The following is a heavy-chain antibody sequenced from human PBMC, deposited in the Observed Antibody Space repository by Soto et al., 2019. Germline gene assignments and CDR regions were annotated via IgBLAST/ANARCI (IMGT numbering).Heavy chain of an antibody. CDR3: ARRYCSGGSCYPPDAFDI. CDR2: IYYSGST. J-gene: IGHJ3*02. CDR1: GGSISSSSFY. D-gene: IGHD2-15*01. Sequence: SETLSLTCTVSGGSISSSSFYWGWIRQPPGKGLEWIGSIYYSGSTYYNPSLKSRVTISVDTSKNHFSLKLTSVTAADTAIYYCARRYCSGGSCYPPDAFDIWGQGTMVTVSS. V-gene: IGHV4-39*02.